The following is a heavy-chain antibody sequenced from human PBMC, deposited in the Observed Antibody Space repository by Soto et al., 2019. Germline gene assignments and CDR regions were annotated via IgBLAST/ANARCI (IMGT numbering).Heavy chain of an antibody. V-gene: IGHV1-69*06. Sequence: QVQLVQSGAEVKKPGSSVKVSCKASGGTFSSYAISWVRQAPGQGLEWMGGIIPIFGTANYAQKFQGRVTITADKSTSTAYMELSSLRSEDTAVYYCAREGEAHGTYYDFWSGYSPYYYGMDVWGKGTTVTVSS. D-gene: IGHD3-3*01. J-gene: IGHJ6*04. CDR2: IIPIFGTA. CDR3: AREGEAHGTYYDFWSGYSPYYYGMDV. CDR1: GGTFSSYA.